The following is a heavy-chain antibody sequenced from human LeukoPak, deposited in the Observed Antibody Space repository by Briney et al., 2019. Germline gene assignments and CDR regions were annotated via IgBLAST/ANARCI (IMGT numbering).Heavy chain of an antibody. CDR1: GFTFSSYG. D-gene: IGHD1-26*01. CDR3: ARGHIVGATIDY. Sequence: GGSLRLSCAASGFTFSSYGMHWVRQAPGKGLEWVAVIWYDGSNKYYADSVKGRFTISRDNSKNTLYLQMNSLRAGDTAVYYCARGHIVGATIDYWGQGTLVTVSS. CDR2: IWYDGSNK. J-gene: IGHJ4*02. V-gene: IGHV3-33*01.